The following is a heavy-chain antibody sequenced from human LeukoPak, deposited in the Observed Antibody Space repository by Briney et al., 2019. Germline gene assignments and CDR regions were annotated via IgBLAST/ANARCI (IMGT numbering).Heavy chain of an antibody. CDR2: IYHTGSV. CDR1: GGSTNSNYW. D-gene: IGHD3-3*01. Sequence: PSETLSLTCAVSGGSTNSNYWWTWVRQSPGKGLEWIGEIYHTGSVNYNLSLESRVTISRDRSKNQFSLMSRSVTAADTAVYYCARHYDLWSGYNYWGQGLLVTVSS. V-gene: IGHV4-4*02. J-gene: IGHJ4*02. CDR3: ARHYDLWSGYNY.